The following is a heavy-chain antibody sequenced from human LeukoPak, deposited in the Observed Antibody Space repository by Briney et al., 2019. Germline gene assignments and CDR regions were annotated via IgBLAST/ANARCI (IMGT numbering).Heavy chain of an antibody. D-gene: IGHD3-16*01. CDR3: ARSLIESRLLGED. Sequence: ASVKVSCKASGYTFTGYYMHWVRQAPGQGLEWRGWINPNSGGTNYAQKFQGRVTMTRDTSISTAYMELSRLRSDDTAVYYCARSLIESRLLGEDWGQGTLVTVSS. V-gene: IGHV1-2*02. CDR1: GYTFTGYY. J-gene: IGHJ4*02. CDR2: INPNSGGT.